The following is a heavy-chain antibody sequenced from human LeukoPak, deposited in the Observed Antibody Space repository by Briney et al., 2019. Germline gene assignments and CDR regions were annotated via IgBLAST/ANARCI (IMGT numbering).Heavy chain of an antibody. J-gene: IGHJ4*02. CDR3: AKDREGLSSGYDLEYFDY. Sequence: VGSLRLSCAASGFTFSSYAMNWVRQAPGKGLEWVSAISGGGGTTYYADSVKGRFTISRDNSKNTLFLQMNSLRAEDTAVYYCAKDREGLSSGYDLEYFDYWGQGTLVTVSS. CDR1: GFTFSSYA. CDR2: ISGGGGTT. V-gene: IGHV3-23*01. D-gene: IGHD5-12*01.